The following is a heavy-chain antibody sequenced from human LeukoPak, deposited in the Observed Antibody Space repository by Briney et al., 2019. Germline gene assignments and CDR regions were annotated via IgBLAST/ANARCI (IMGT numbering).Heavy chain of an antibody. CDR2: ISPNGVIT. CDR1: GFTFSSHG. Sequence: PGGSLRLSCAASGFTFSSHGMNWVRQAPGKGLEWVSGISPNGVITYYADSVKGRFTISRDNSRSTLSPQMDSLRAEDTATYYCATYRQIQVPFEFWGQGTLVTVSS. CDR3: ATYRQIQVPFEF. J-gene: IGHJ4*02. D-gene: IGHD5-18*01. V-gene: IGHV3-23*01.